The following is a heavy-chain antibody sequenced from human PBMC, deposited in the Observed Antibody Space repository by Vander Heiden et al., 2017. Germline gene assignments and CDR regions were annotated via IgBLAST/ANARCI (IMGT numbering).Heavy chain of an antibody. CDR2: ISSTGSPI. D-gene: IGHD1-26*01. J-gene: IGHJ4*02. CDR3: ARDSGWEVQDYSDN. Sequence: QVHLVESGGGLVKPGGSLRLSCAASGFTFSDYYMSWIRQSPGKGLEWIEYISSTGSPIYHADSVKGRFTISRDNAKSSLYLQMNSLRAEDTAVYYCARDSGWEVQDYSDNWGQGILVTVSS. CDR1: GFTFSDYY. V-gene: IGHV3-11*01.